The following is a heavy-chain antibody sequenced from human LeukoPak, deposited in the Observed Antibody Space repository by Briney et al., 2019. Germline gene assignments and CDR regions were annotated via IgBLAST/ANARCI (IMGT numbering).Heavy chain of an antibody. Sequence: GESLKISCKGSGYSFTNFWIGWVRQMPGKGLEWMGIIHPGDTDTRYSPSFQGQVTISADKSISTAYLQWNSLKASDTAMYYCARRSGSYFDYWGQGTLVPVFS. D-gene: IGHD2-15*01. J-gene: IGHJ4*02. CDR3: ARRSGSYFDY. V-gene: IGHV5-51*01. CDR2: IHPGDTDT. CDR1: GYSFTNFW.